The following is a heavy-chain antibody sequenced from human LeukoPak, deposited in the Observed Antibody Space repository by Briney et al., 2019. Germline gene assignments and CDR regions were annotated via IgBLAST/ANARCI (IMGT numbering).Heavy chain of an antibody. J-gene: IGHJ4*02. CDR3: ARDQSHFTAPGDY. CDR1: GFTLSNYD. Sequence: GGSLRLSCAASGFTLSNYDMHWVRQAPGKGLEWVALIWYDGSNEYYADSVKGRFTISRDNSKNTLYLQMNSLRAEDTAVYYCARDQSHFTAPGDYWGQVTLVTVSS. CDR2: IWYDGSNE. D-gene: IGHD3-3*02. V-gene: IGHV3-33*01.